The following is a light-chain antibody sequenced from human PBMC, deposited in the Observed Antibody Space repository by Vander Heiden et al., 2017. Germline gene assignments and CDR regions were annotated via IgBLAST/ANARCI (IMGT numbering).Light chain of an antibody. J-gene: IGLJ3*02. CDR2: DVS. CDR1: SSDVGVFNY. V-gene: IGLV2-11*01. CDR3: CSYAASVL. Sequence: QSALTQPRPVSGSPGQSVTISCTGTSSDVGVFNYVSWYQQHPGKAPKLLIYDVSERPSGVPDRFSGSKSGNTASLTISGLQSDDEAYYYCCSYAASVLFGGGTEVTVL.